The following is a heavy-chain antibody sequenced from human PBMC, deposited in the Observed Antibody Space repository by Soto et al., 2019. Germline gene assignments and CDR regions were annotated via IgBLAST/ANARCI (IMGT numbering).Heavy chain of an antibody. CDR3: VRPESSKQGAYDI. CDR2: ISYDGINE. D-gene: IGHD6-13*01. V-gene: IGHV3-30-3*01. CDR1: GFTFRNYA. Sequence: QVQLVESGGGVVQHGRSLRLSCAASGFTFRNYAMHWVRQAPGKGLEWVAVISYDGINEDYGDSVKGRFTISRDNSKNMLYLQINSLRPEDTAVYYCVRPESSKQGAYDIWGHGTLVSVSS. J-gene: IGHJ3*02.